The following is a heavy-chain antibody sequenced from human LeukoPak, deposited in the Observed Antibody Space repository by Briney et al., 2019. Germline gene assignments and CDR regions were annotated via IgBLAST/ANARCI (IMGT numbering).Heavy chain of an antibody. V-gene: IGHV3-21*01. Sequence: RGSLRLSCAASGFTFSSYSMNWVRQAPGKGLEWVSSISSSSSYIYYADSVKGRFTISRDNAKNSLYLQMNSLRAEDTAVYYCARDYVNLYYFDYWGQGTLVTVSS. CDR3: ARDYVNLYYFDY. CDR2: ISSSSSYI. CDR1: GFTFSSYS. D-gene: IGHD3-16*01. J-gene: IGHJ4*02.